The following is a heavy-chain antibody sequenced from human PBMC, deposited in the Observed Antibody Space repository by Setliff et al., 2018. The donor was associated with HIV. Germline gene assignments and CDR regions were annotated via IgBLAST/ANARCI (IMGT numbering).Heavy chain of an antibody. CDR2: IYYSGST. D-gene: IGHD3-9*01. Sequence: SETLSLTCTVSGDSISSYYWTWIRQSPGKGLEWIGNIYYSGSTNFNPSLKGRVTISLDTSKNQFSLKLNSVTAADTAVYYCARGNPDYDILTGYWSHYFDYWGQGTLVTAPQ. V-gene: IGHV4-59*01. J-gene: IGHJ4*02. CDR3: ARGNPDYDILTGYWSHYFDY. CDR1: GDSISSYY.